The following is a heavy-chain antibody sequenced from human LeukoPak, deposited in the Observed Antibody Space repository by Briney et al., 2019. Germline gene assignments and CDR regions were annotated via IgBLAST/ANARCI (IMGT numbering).Heavy chain of an antibody. Sequence: SETLSLTCAVYGGSFSGYYWSWIRQPPGKGLEWIGEINHGGSTNYNPSLKSRVTISVDTSKNQFSLKLSSVTAADTAVYYCARDVRGPFDYWGQGTLVTVSS. V-gene: IGHV4-34*01. J-gene: IGHJ4*02. CDR1: GGSFSGYY. CDR3: ARDVRGPFDY. CDR2: INHGGST. D-gene: IGHD1-26*01.